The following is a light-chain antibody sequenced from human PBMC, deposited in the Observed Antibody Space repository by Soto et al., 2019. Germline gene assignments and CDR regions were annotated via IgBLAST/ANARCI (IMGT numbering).Light chain of an antibody. J-gene: IGKJ4*01. CDR1: EDVNIY. Sequence: MTQSPASLFLSPGERATLSCRASEDVNIYVDWYQQKPGQAPSLLIYDASNWAIGLPSRFSGSGSGTHFTFTISSLQTEDIATYYCQQYDIRPITFGRGTKVDIK. CDR3: QQYDIRPIT. CDR2: DAS. V-gene: IGKV3D-15*01.